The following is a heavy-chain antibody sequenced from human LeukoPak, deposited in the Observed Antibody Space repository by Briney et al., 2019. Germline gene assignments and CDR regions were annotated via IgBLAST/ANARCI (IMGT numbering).Heavy chain of an antibody. J-gene: IGHJ4*02. Sequence: PGGSLRLSCEGSGFPFGSYVMTWVRQAPEKGLEWIAYINHNAEMIFYPDFVKGRFTISRDNAKNSLYLQMNALRYEDTAIYYCARDHDWAFDHWGQGTLVTVSS. D-gene: IGHD3-9*01. CDR2: INHNAEMI. CDR3: ARDHDWAFDH. CDR1: GFPFGSYV. V-gene: IGHV3-48*02.